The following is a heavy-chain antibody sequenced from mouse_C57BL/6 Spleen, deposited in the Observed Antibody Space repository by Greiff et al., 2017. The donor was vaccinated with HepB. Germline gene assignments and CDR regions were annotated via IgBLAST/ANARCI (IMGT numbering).Heavy chain of an antibody. CDR1: GYTFTSYW. D-gene: IGHD2-2*01. J-gene: IGHJ3*01. Sequence: QVQLQQPGAELVMPGASVKLSCKASGYTFTSYWMHWVKQRPGQGLEWIGEIDPSDSYTNYNQKFKGKSTLTVDKSSSTAYMQLSSLTSEDSAVYYCARGGSTMVTKFAYWGQGTLVTVSA. V-gene: IGHV1-69*01. CDR3: ARGGSTMVTKFAY. CDR2: IDPSDSYT.